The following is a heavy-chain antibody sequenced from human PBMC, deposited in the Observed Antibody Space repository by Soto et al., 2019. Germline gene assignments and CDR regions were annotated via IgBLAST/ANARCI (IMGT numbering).Heavy chain of an antibody. V-gene: IGHV4-34*01. CDR1: GGSFSGYY. D-gene: IGHD6-19*01. CDR3: ARTQKSRETVAGTDY. Sequence: PSETLSLTCAVSGGSFSGYYCSWIRQPPGKGLEWIGEINHSGSTNYNPSLKSRVTISVDTSKNQFSLKLSSVTAADTAVYYCARTQKSRETVAGTDYWGQGTLVTVSS. J-gene: IGHJ4*02. CDR2: INHSGST.